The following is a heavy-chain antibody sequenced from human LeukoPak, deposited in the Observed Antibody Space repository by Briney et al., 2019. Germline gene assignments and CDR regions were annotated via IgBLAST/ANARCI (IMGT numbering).Heavy chain of an antibody. CDR2: ISSSGSTI. CDR1: GFTFSDYY. D-gene: IGHD4-17*01. J-gene: IGHJ4*02. Sequence: GGSLRLSCAASGFTFSDYYMSWIRQAPGKGLEWVSYISSSGSTIYYADSVKGRFTISRDNAKNSLYLQMNSLRAKDTAVYYCARIDYGDYDTLFDYWGQGTLVTVSS. CDR3: ARIDYGDYDTLFDY. V-gene: IGHV3-11*01.